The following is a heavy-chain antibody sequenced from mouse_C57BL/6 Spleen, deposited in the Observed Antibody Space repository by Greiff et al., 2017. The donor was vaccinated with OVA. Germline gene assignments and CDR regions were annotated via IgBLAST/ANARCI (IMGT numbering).Heavy chain of an antibody. CDR2: INPSSGYT. V-gene: IGHV1-7*01. D-gene: IGHD2-4*01. J-gene: IGHJ1*03. CDR3: TRREDDYFWYFDV. CDR1: GYTFTSYW. Sequence: VQLQQSGAELAKPGASVKLSCKASGYTFTSYWMHWVKQRPGQGLEWIGYINPSSGYTKYNQKFKDKATLTADKSSSTAYMQLSSLTYEDSAVYYCTRREDDYFWYFDVWGTGTTVTVSS.